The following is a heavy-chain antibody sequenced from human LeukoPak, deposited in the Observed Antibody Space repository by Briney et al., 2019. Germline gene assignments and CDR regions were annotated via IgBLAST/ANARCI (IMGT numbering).Heavy chain of an antibody. J-gene: IGHJ4*01. D-gene: IGHD3-10*01. CDR1: GFTFGDYA. CDR3: TRSPHYGSGSYYNWVFDY. CDR2: IRSKAYGGTT. Sequence: SGRSLRLSCTASGFTFGDYAMSWVRQAPGKGLEWVGFIRSKAYGGTTEYAASVKGRFTISRDDSKSIAYLQMNSLKTEDTAVYYCTRSPHYGSGSYYNWVFDYWGQEPWSPSPQ. V-gene: IGHV3-49*04.